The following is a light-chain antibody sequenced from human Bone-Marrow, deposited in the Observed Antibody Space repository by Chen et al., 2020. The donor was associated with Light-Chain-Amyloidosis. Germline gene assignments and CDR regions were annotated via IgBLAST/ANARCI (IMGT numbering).Light chain of an antibody. J-gene: IGLJ2*01. V-gene: IGLV3-25*03. Sequence: SYELTQPPSVSVSPGQTARITCSGDDLPTKYAYWYRQKPGQAPVLVIHRDTGRPSGISERFSGSSYGTTATLTISGVQAEDEADYHCQSADSSGTYEVIFGGGTKLTVL. CDR1: DLPTKY. CDR3: QSADSSGTYEVI. CDR2: RDT.